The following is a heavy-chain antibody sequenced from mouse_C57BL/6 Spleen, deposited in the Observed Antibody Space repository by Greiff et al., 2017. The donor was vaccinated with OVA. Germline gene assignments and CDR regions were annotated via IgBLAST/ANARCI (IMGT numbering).Heavy chain of an antibody. CDR1: GFNIKDYY. D-gene: IGHD2-1*01. CDR2: IDPEDGET. V-gene: IGHV14-2*01. Sequence: VQLQQSGAELVKPGASVKLSCTASGFNIKDYYMHWVKQRTEQGLEWIGRIDPEDGETKYTPKFQGKATLTADTSSNTAYLQLSSLTSEDTAVYYCARSIYYGNSYYFDYWGQGTTLTVSS. J-gene: IGHJ2*01. CDR3: ARSIYYGNSYYFDY.